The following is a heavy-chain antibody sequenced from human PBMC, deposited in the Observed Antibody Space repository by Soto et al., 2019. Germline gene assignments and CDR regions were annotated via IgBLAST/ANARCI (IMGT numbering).Heavy chain of an antibody. D-gene: IGHD7-27*01. CDR2: ITSSSSSV. V-gene: IGHV3-48*01. CDR1: GFTFSTYS. CDR3: ARDLNWAFDS. J-gene: IGHJ4*02. Sequence: GGSLRLSCAASGFTFSTYSMNWVRQAPGKGLEWVSYITSSSSSVSYADSVKGRFTISRDNAKNSLYLQMNSLRAEDTAVYFCARDLNWAFDSWGQGTLVTVPQ.